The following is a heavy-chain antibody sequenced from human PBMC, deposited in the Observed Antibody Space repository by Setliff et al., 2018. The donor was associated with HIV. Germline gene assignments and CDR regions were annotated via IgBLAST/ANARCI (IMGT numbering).Heavy chain of an antibody. J-gene: IGHJ3*01. CDR2: ISGSGGTK. CDR3: AKDSRRGDAYNVGVFDF. D-gene: IGHD3-10*01. Sequence: LRLSCVASEFTFSSYAMNWVRQAPGKGLEWVSTISGSGGTKYYADSVKGRFTISRDNSKNTLYLRMDSLRAEDTAIYYCAKDSRRGDAYNVGVFDFWGQGTMVTVSS. V-gene: IGHV3-23*01. CDR1: EFTFSSYA.